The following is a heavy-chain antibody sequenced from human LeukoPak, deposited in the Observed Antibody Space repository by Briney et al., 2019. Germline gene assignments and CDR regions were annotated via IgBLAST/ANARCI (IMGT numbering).Heavy chain of an antibody. J-gene: IGHJ6*01. D-gene: IGHD5-18*01. V-gene: IGHV1-46*01. CDR3: AGNDDRSGYRYGXYYXYXGMDV. CDR1: GYTFTVYY. Sequence: ASVKVSCKASGYTFTVYYMHRVRQAPGQGLEWMGRIIPILGIANYAQKVQGRVTMTRDTSTSTVYMELRSLRSEDTAVYYCAGNDDRSGYRYGXYYXYXGMDVWGLGTTVTVS. CDR2: IIPILGIA.